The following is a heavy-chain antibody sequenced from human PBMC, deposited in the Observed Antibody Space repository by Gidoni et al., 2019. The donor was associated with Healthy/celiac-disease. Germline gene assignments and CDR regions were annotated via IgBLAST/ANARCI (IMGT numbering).Heavy chain of an antibody. D-gene: IGHD3-9*01. CDR1: GFTFSSYA. V-gene: IGHV3-23*01. CDR2: ISGSGGST. Sequence: EVPLLESGGGLVQPGGSLRLSCAASGFTFSSYAMSWVRQAPGKGLEWVSAISGSGGSTYYADSVKGRFTISRDNSKNTLYLQMNSLRAEDTAVYYCAKSGRAYDILTAPFDYWGQGTLVTVSS. J-gene: IGHJ4*02. CDR3: AKSGRAYDILTAPFDY.